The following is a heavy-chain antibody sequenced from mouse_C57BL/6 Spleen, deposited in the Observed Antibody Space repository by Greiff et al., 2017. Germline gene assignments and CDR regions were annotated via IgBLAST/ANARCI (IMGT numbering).Heavy chain of an antibody. Sequence: VQLQQPGAELVRPGSSVKLSCKASGYTFTSYWMHWVKQRPIQGLEWIGNIDPSDSETHYNQKFKDKATLTVDKSSSTAYMQLSSLTSEDSAVYYCARYPLDGSSFALFDYWGQGTTLTVSS. J-gene: IGHJ2*01. D-gene: IGHD1-1*01. CDR2: IDPSDSET. CDR3: ARYPLDGSSFALFDY. V-gene: IGHV1-52*01. CDR1: GYTFTSYW.